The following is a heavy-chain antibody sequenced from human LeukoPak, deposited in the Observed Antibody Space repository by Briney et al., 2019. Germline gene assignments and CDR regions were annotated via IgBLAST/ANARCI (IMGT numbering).Heavy chain of an antibody. CDR3: AKDQYYYDSSGGFDY. CDR1: GFTFSSYC. V-gene: IGHV3-30*02. J-gene: IGHJ4*02. CDR2: IRYDGSNK. D-gene: IGHD3-22*01. Sequence: GGSLRLSCAASGFTFSSYCMHWVRQAPGKGLEWVAFIRYDGSNKYYADSVKGRFTISRDNSKNTLYLQMNSLRAEDTAVYYCAKDQYYYDSSGGFDYWGQGTLVTVSS.